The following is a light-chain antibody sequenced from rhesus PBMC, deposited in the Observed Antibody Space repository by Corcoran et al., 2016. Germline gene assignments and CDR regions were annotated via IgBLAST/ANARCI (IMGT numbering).Light chain of an antibody. J-gene: IGKJ2*01. CDR2: KAS. V-gene: IGKV1-74*01. CDR3: QHGYGTPYS. Sequence: DIQMTQSPSSLSASVGDRVTITRRASENVNNYLNWYQQKLGKAPKLLIYKASTLQSGVPSRFSGSGSGTDYTFTISSLQPEDVASYYCQHGYGTPYSFGQGTKVEIK. CDR1: ENVNNY.